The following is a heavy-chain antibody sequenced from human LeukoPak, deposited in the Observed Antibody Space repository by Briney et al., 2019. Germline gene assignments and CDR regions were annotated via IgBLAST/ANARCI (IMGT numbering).Heavy chain of an antibody. CDR1: GFTFSDYD. CDR3: ARDMTASSWHALDY. CDR2: IGTAGDT. J-gene: IGHJ4*02. Sequence: GGSLRLSCAASGFTFSDYDMHWVRQATGKGLEWVSAIGTAGDTYYTGSVKGRFTISRENAKNSLYLQMNSLRAEDTAVYYCARDMTASSWHALDYWGQGTLITVSS. D-gene: IGHD6-13*01. V-gene: IGHV3-13*01.